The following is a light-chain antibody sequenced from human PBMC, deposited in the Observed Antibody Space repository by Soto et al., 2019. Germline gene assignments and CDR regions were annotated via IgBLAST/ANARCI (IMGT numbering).Light chain of an antibody. Sequence: DIQMTQSPSTLSASVGDRVTITCRASQSISRWLAWDQQKPGKAPKVLIWDASSLERGVPSRFSGSRSGPEFALTTTTQQPDDVAPYYGQQYNEDSTWTFGQGTKVEIK. CDR1: QSISRW. V-gene: IGKV1-5*01. CDR3: QQYNEDSTWT. J-gene: IGKJ1*01. CDR2: DAS.